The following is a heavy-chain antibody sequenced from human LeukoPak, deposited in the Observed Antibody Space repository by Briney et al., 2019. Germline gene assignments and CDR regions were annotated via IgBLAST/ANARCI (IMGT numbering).Heavy chain of an antibody. CDR1: GFTFSNAW. D-gene: IGHD2-8*01. V-gene: IGHV3-15*01. CDR3: TTWGALID. J-gene: IGHJ1*01. CDR2: IKRKTDGGTT. Sequence: PGGSLRLSCGASGFTFSNAWLSWVRQAQGKGLEWVGRIKRKTDGGTTDYAAPVKGRFTISRDDSKNTLYLQMNSLKTEDTAVYYCTTWGALIDWGQGTLVTVSS.